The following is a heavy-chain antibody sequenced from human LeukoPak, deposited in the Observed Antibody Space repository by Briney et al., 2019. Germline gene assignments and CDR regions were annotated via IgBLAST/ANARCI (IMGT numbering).Heavy chain of an antibody. CDR3: AKGLVELLWFGELFGPFDY. J-gene: IGHJ4*02. V-gene: IGHV3-23*01. D-gene: IGHD3-10*01. CDR1: GFTFSSYA. CDR2: ISGSGGST. Sequence: PGGSLRLSCAASGFTFSSYAMSWVRQAPGKGLEWVSAISGSGGSTYYADSVKGRFTISRDNSKNTLYLQMNSLRAGDTAVYYCAKGLVELLWFGELFGPFDYWGQGTLVTVSS.